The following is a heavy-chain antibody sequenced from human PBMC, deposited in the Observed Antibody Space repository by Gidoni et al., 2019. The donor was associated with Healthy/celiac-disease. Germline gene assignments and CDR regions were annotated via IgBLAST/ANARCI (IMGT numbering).Heavy chain of an antibody. V-gene: IGHV3-48*02. CDR3: AIDASITIYYYGMDV. Sequence: EVQLVESGGGLVQPGGSLRLPCAASGFTFSSYSMNWVRQAPGKGLEWVSYISSSSSTIYYADSVKGRFTISRDNAKNSLYLQMNSLRDEDTAVYYCAIDASITIYYYGMDVWGQGTTVTVSS. CDR1: GFTFSSYS. CDR2: ISSSSSTI. J-gene: IGHJ6*02. D-gene: IGHD3-3*01.